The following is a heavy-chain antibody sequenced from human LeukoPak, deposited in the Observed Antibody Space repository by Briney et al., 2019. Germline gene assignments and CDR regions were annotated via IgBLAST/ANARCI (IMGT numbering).Heavy chain of an antibody. V-gene: IGHV3-23*01. CDR1: GFAFSSSS. D-gene: IGHD5-24*01. CDR2: VSSVSGSAGST. Sequence: GGSLRLSCAASGFAFSSSSMNWVRQAPGKGLEWVSSVSSVSGSAGSTYYADSVKGRFTISRDNSKNTLYLQMNSLRAEDTAVYYCAKSSIDGYNDDSWGQGTLVTVSS. J-gene: IGHJ5*01. CDR3: AKSSIDGYNDDS.